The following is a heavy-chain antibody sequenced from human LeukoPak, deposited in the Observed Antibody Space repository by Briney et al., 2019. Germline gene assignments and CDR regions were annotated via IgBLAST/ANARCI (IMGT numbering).Heavy chain of an antibody. CDR2: ITPDGTVR. Sequence: PGGSLRLSCAASGFTFSNQWMHWVRQTPLKGLMWVSSITPDGTVRTYADNVKGRFTISRDNARNTLSLQMNSLRDEDTSVYYCVRYGYETGGKIPFWGQGTLVTVSS. CDR3: VRYGYETGGKIPF. V-gene: IGHV3-74*03. D-gene: IGHD2-8*02. CDR1: GFTFSNQW. J-gene: IGHJ4*02.